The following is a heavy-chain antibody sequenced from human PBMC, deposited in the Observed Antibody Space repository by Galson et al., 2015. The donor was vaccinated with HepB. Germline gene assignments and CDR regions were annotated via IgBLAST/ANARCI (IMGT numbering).Heavy chain of an antibody. D-gene: IGHD3-22*01. CDR2: IKSKTDGGTT. J-gene: IGHJ3*02. Sequence: QAPGKGLEWVGRIKSKTDGGTTDYAAPVKGRFTISRDDSKNTLYLQMNSLKTEDTAVYYCTTDTILGYYDSSGYYYVRAFDIWGQGTMVTVSS. CDR3: TTDTILGYYDSSGYYYVRAFDI. V-gene: IGHV3-15*07.